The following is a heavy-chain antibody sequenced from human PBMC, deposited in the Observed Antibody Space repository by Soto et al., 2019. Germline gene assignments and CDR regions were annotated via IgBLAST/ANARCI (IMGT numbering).Heavy chain of an antibody. J-gene: IGHJ6*02. D-gene: IGHD6-6*01. CDR2: TYYRSKWYN. Sequence: PSQTLSLTCAISGDSVSSNKAAGNWIRQSPSRGLEWLGRTYYRSKWYNDYAVSVKSRISFNPDTSKNQFSLQMKSVIPEDTAVYYCARAKEYSSSSGMDVWGQGTTVTVS. CDR3: ARAKEYSSSSGMDV. CDR1: GDSVSSNKAA. V-gene: IGHV6-1*01.